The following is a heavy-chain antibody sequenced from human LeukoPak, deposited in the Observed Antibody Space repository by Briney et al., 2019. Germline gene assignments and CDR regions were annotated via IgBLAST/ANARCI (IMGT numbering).Heavy chain of an antibody. CDR3: TTDRAYSSSIDY. D-gene: IGHD6-6*01. Sequence: GGSLRLSCAASGFTFSNAWMSWVRQAPGKGLEWVGRIKSKTDGGTTDYAAPVKGRFTISRDDSKNTLYLQMNSLKTEDTAVYYCTTDRAYSSSIDYWGQGTLVTVSS. CDR2: IKSKTDGGTT. CDR1: GFTFSNAW. V-gene: IGHV3-15*01. J-gene: IGHJ4*02.